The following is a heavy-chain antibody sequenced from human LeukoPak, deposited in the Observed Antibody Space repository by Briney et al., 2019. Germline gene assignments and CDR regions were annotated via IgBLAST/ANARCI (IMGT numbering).Heavy chain of an antibody. V-gene: IGHV4-38-2*02. D-gene: IGHD2-15*01. J-gene: IGHJ4*02. Sequence: SEPLSLTCTVSGYSISSGYYWGWIRQPPGKGLEWIASIYQSGGTYYNPSLKSRVTISVDTSKNQFSLKLRSVTAADTAVYYCARWSTYWDWGQGTLVTVSS. CDR1: GYSISSGYY. CDR2: IYQSGGT. CDR3: ARWSTYWD.